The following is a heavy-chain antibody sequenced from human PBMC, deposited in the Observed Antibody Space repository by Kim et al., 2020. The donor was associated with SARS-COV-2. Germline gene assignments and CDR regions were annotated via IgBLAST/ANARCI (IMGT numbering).Heavy chain of an antibody. D-gene: IGHD1-26*01. V-gene: IGHV4-30-2*04. CDR3: ARGMYSGSYPFDY. J-gene: IGHJ4*02. Sequence: YHPSLKSRVTISVDTSKNQFSLKLSSVTAADTAVYYCARGMYSGSYPFDYWGQGTLVTVSS.